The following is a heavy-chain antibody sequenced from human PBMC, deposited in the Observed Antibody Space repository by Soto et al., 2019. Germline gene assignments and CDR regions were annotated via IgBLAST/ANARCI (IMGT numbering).Heavy chain of an antibody. CDR1: GXXXXXYG. CDR2: ISYDGSNR. J-gene: IGHJ4*02. CDR3: XXXXXYFDY. Sequence: QVQLVESGGGVVQPGRSLRLSCAAXGXXXXXYGMHWVREXPGKGLEWVAVISYDGSNRYYADSVKGRFTISRDNSKNTLYLQMNDLXXXXXXXXXXXXXXXYFDYRGQGTLVTVSS. V-gene: IGHV3-30*03.